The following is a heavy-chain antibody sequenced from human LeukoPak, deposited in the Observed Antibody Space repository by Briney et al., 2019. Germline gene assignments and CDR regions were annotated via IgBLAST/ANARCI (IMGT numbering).Heavy chain of an antibody. V-gene: IGHV3-64D*06. D-gene: IGHD4/OR15-4a*01. CDR1: GFTFSSYA. J-gene: IGHJ4*02. CDR2: ISSNGGGT. Sequence: GGSLRLSCSASGFTFSSYAMHWVRQAPGKGLEYVSAISSNGGGTYYADSVKGRFTISRDNSKNTLYLQMSSLRAEDTAVFYCVKGLTIGALDYWGQGTLVTVSS. CDR3: VKGLTIGALDY.